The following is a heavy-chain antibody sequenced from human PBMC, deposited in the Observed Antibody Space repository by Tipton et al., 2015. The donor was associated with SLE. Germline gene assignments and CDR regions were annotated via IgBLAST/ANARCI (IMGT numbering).Heavy chain of an antibody. CDR2: IYYSGST. CDR1: GGTISSSSYY. V-gene: IGHV4-39*07. D-gene: IGHD3-10*01. CDR3: ARTSGDSLGYFDY. Sequence: TLSLTCTVSGGTISSSSYYWGWLRQPPGKGLEWIGSIYYSGSTYYNPSLKSRFTISVDTSKNQFSLKLSSVTAADTAVYYCARTSGDSLGYFDYWGQGTLVTVSS. J-gene: IGHJ4*02.